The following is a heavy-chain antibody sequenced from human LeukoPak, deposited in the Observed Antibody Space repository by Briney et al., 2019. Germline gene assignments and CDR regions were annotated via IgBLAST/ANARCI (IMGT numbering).Heavy chain of an antibody. CDR2: VYSDGNT. CDR1: GFTVTSDY. CDR3: TRAAWDY. J-gene: IGHJ4*02. Sequence: GGSLRLSCAASGFTVTSDYMSWVRQAPGKGLEWVSVVYSDGNTYYADSVKGRFTIFRDTSKSTVYLQMNSLRAEDTAVYYCTRAAWDYWGQGTLVTVSS. V-gene: IGHV3-66*01.